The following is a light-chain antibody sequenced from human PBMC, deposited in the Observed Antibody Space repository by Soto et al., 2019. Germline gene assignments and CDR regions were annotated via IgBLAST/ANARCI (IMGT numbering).Light chain of an antibody. CDR2: GAS. CDR3: QQYKNWPL. Sequence: MMMTQSPATLSVSPGERVTLSCRTSHSVNSHVAWYQQKPGQAPRLLLYGASTRATGIPVRFSGSGFRTEFTLTISSLQSEDFAVYYCQQYKNWPLFGQGTRLEIK. V-gene: IGKV3-15*01. J-gene: IGKJ5*01. CDR1: HSVNSH.